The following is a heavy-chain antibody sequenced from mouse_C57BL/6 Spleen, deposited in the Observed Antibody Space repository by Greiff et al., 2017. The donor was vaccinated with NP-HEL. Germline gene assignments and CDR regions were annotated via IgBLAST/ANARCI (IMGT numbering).Heavy chain of an antibody. CDR3: ARSYYDYGGYFDV. Sequence: VKLVESGPGLVQPSQSLSITCTVSGFSLTSYGVHWVRQSPGKGLEWLGVIWSGGSTDYNAAFISRLSISKDNSKSQVFFKMNSLQADDTAIYYCARSYYDYGGYFDVWGTGTTVTVSS. J-gene: IGHJ1*03. D-gene: IGHD2-4*01. V-gene: IGHV2-2*01. CDR2: IWSGGST. CDR1: GFSLTSYG.